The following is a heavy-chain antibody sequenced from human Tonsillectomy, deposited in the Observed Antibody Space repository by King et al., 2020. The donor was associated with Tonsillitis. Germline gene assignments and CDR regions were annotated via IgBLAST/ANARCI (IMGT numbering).Heavy chain of an antibody. D-gene: IGHD3/OR15-3a*01. CDR1: GGSIDSADYY. J-gene: IGHJ3*02. CDR2: IYHSGTT. Sequence: QLQESGPGLVKPSQTLSLTCSVSGGSIDSADYYWSWIRQPPGKGLECVGYIYHSGTTYYNPPLKIRLTISVDTSGNRFSLRLSSVTAADTAVYYCARTGKDFWTGYSDDAFAIWGQGTMVTVSS. CDR3: ARTGKDFWTGYSDDAFAI. V-gene: IGHV4-31*03.